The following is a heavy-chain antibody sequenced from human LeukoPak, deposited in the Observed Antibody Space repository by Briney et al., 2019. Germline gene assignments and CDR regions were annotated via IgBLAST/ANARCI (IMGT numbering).Heavy chain of an antibody. J-gene: IGHJ4*02. CDR1: GFTFSNYC. D-gene: IGHD6-19*01. CDR2: INSDGSSI. V-gene: IGHV3-74*01. CDR3: ARVAPGWGYFDY. Sequence: PGGSLRLSCAASGFTFSNYCMHWVRHGPGKGLVWVSRINSDGSSINYADSVKGRFTISRDNAKNTLYLEMNSLRAEDTAVYSCARVAPGWGYFDYWGQGTLVTVSS.